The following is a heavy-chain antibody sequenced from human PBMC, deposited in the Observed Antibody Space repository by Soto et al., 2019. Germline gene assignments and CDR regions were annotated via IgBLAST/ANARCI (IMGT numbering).Heavy chain of an antibody. D-gene: IGHD2-15*01. CDR2: IFSNDNK. CDR1: GLSLSNGRLG. V-gene: IGHV2-26*01. J-gene: IGHJ4*02. Sequence: QVTLKESGPVLVKPTETLTLTCTVSGLSLSNGRLGVSWIRQPPGKALEWLAHIFSNDNKSYSTSLRSRLTISKDTSRGQVVLSMTNMDPMDSATYYCAHAGDFDLLSFDRWGPGTLVTVSS. CDR3: AHAGDFDLLSFDR.